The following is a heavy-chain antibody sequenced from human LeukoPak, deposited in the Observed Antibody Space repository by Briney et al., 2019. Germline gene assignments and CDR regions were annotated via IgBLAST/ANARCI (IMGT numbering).Heavy chain of an antibody. Sequence: GASVKVSCKASGYTFTSYGISWVRQAPGQGLEWMGWISAYNGNTNYAQKLQGRVTMTTDTSTSTASMELRSLRSDDTAVYYCARDRGRAIAVAGTSDYWGQGTLVTVSS. CDR1: GYTFTSYG. J-gene: IGHJ4*02. V-gene: IGHV1-18*01. CDR3: ARDRGRAIAVAGTSDY. CDR2: ISAYNGNT. D-gene: IGHD6-19*01.